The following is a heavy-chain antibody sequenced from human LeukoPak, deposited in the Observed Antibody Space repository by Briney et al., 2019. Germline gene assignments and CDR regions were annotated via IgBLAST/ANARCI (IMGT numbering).Heavy chain of an antibody. D-gene: IGHD2-2*01. Sequence: PSETLSLTCTVSGGSISGYFWSWIRQPPGKGPEWIGYIYSTGTTNDSPSLSSRVTISVDTSKNQLSLNLRFVTATDTAVYHCARHNPPPTGFCSGTSCFMSGSQYFYMDVWGKGTSVTVS. CDR1: GGSISGYF. CDR3: ARHNPPPTGFCSGTSCFMSGSQYFYMDV. CDR2: IYSTGTT. V-gene: IGHV4-4*09. J-gene: IGHJ6*03.